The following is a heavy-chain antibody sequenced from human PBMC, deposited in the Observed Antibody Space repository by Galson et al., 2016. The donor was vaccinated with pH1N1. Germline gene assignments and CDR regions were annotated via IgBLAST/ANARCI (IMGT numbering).Heavy chain of an antibody. CDR2: TYYRSKWYN. Sequence: CAISGDSVSSNSAAWNWIRQSPSRGLEWLGRTYYRSKWYNDYAVSVKRRITINPDTSKNQFSLQLNSLTPEDTAVYYCSRDGIAAAGIRRDQYYFDYWGQGTLVTVSS. CDR3: SRDGIAAAGIRRDQYYFDY. V-gene: IGHV6-1*01. D-gene: IGHD6-13*01. J-gene: IGHJ4*02. CDR1: GDSVSSNSAA.